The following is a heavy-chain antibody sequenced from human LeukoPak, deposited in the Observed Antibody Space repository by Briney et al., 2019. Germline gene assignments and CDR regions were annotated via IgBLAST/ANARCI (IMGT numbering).Heavy chain of an antibody. D-gene: IGHD1-26*01. V-gene: IGHV3-15*01. J-gene: IGHJ4*02. CDR1: GSLFSKAW. CDR2: IKSKTDGGTT. CDR3: ARSKWELLDGVYYFDY. Sequence: GGSLRFPCAAFGSLFSKAWMSWARKAQGRGLKWVGRIKSKTDGGTTDYAAPVKGRFTISRDDSKNTLYLQMNSLRAEDTAVYYCARSKWELLDGVYYFDYWGQGTLVTVSS.